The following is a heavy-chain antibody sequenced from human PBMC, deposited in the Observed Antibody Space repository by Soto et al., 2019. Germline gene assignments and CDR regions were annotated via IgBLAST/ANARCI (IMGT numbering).Heavy chain of an antibody. D-gene: IGHD3-22*01. V-gene: IGHV4-59*01. Sequence: SETLSLTCTVSGGSISSYYWSWIRQPPGKGLEWIGYIYYSGSTNYNPSLKSRVTISVDTSKNQFSLKLSSVTAADTAVYYCARGADSSGYYSTDEAFDIWGQGTMVTVSS. CDR3: ARGADSSGYYSTDEAFDI. CDR2: IYYSGST. J-gene: IGHJ3*02. CDR1: GGSISSYY.